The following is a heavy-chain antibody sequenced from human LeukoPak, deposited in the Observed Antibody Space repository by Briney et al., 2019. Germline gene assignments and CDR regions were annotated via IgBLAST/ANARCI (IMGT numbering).Heavy chain of an antibody. CDR3: AKPSGYCSSTSCYSVY. Sequence: PGGSLRLSCAASGFTFSSYAMSWVRQAPGKGLEWVSAISGSGGSTYYADSVKGRFTISRDNSKNTLYLQMNSLRAEDTAVYYCAKPSGYCSSTSCYSVYWGQGTLVTVSS. J-gene: IGHJ4*02. CDR2: ISGSGGST. V-gene: IGHV3-23*01. CDR1: GFTFSSYA. D-gene: IGHD2-2*02.